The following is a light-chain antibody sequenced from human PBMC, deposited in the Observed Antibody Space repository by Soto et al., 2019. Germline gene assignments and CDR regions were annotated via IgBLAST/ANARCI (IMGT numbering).Light chain of an antibody. J-gene: IGLJ2*01. CDR1: SSDVGGYNY. Sequence: QSVLTQPASVSGSPGQSITISCTGTSSDVGGYNYVSWYQQHPGKAPKLLIYDVSYRPSGISNRFSGSKSGNTASLTISGLQADDEADYYCSSYRSRVVFGGGTKLTVL. V-gene: IGLV2-14*03. CDR3: SSYRSRVV. CDR2: DVS.